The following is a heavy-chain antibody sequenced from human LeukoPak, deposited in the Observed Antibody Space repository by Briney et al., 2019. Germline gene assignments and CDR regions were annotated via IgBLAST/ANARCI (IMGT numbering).Heavy chain of an antibody. CDR3: AREGRSYDSSGYYYLDY. CDR1: GFTFSSYW. V-gene: IGHV3-7*01. D-gene: IGHD3-22*01. CDR2: IKQDGSEK. J-gene: IGHJ4*02. Sequence: PGGSLRLSCAASGFTFSSYWMSWVRQAPGKGLEWVANIKQDGSEKYYVDSVKGRFTISRDNAKNSLYLQMSSLRAEDTAVYYCAREGRSYDSSGYYYLDYWGQGTLVTVSS.